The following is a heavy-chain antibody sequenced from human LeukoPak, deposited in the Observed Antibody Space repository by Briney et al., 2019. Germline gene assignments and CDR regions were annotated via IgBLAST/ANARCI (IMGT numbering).Heavy chain of an antibody. V-gene: IGHV1-69*05. CDR1: GGTFSSYS. CDR2: IIPMFGTT. J-gene: IGHJ4*02. Sequence: SVKVSCKASGGTFSSYSISWVRQAPGQGLEWMGVIIPMFGTTSYAQKFQGRVTMTRDMSTSTVYMELSSLRSEDTAVYYCASGPRGYSYGYGIDYWGQGTLVTVSS. CDR3: ASGPRGYSYGYGIDY. D-gene: IGHD5-18*01.